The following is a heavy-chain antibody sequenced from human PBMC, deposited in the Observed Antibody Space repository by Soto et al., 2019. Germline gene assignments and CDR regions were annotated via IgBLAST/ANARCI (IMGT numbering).Heavy chain of an antibody. CDR1: GGSISSHY. CDR3: ARGIQTSYYYYYYMDV. CDR2: IYHTGST. J-gene: IGHJ6*03. Sequence: QVQLQESGPGLVKPSETLSLTCTVSGGSISSHYWNWIRQPPGKGLEWIGYIYHTGSTNYNPSLKRRVTISVDTSKNQFSLTVSSATAADTAVYFCARGIQTSYYYYYYMDVWGKGTTVTVSS. V-gene: IGHV4-59*11.